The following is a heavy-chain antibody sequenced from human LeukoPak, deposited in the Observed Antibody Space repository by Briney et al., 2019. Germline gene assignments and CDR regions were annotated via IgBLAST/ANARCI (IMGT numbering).Heavy chain of an antibody. CDR3: ARGRYDFWSGYRGYFDY. V-gene: IGHV4-34*01. Sequence: PSETLSLTCAVYSGSLSGYYWSWIRQPPGKGLEWIGDINHSGSTNYNPSLKSRVTISVDTSKNQFSLKLSSVTAADTAVYYCARGRYDFWSGYRGYFDYWGQGSLVTVSS. D-gene: IGHD3-3*01. CDR1: SGSLSGYY. CDR2: INHSGST. J-gene: IGHJ4*02.